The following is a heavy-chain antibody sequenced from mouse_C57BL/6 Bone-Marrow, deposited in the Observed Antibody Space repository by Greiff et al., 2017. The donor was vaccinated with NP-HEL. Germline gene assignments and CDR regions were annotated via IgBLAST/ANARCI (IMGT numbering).Heavy chain of an antibody. Sequence: QVQLQQPGAELVKPGASVKMSCKASGYTFTSYWITWVKQRPGQGLEWIGDIYPGSGSTNYNEKFKSKATLTVDTSSSTAYMQLSSLTSEDSAVYYCAREGFYDYDWFAYWGQGTLVTVSA. D-gene: IGHD2-4*01. CDR1: GYTFTSYW. V-gene: IGHV1-55*01. J-gene: IGHJ3*01. CDR3: AREGFYDYDWFAY. CDR2: IYPGSGST.